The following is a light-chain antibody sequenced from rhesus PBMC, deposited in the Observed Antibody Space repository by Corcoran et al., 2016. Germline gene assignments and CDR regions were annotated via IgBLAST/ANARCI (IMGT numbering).Light chain of an antibody. CDR3: LQGYSSPLT. Sequence: DIQMTQSPSSLSASVGDRATITCRASQGISDYLSWYQQKPGETPKRLIYAASTLESGVPSRFSGSGSGTYFTLTISNPQPEDFATYYCLQGYSSPLTFGGGTKVEIK. CDR1: QGISDY. J-gene: IGKJ4*01. V-gene: IGKV1-36*02. CDR2: AAS.